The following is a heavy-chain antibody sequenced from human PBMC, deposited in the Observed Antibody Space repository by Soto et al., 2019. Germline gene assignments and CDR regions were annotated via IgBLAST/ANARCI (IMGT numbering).Heavy chain of an antibody. Sequence: EVQLVESGGGLVNPGGSLRLSCAASGITFTYAWMTWVRQAPGRGLEWVGRVKSEAGGGTIDYAAPVKGRFTISRDDSSSVLSMKINCLNSEDTAVYYCARFGGHPTNDVFSAWGQGTVVTVSS. CDR3: ARFGGHPTNDVFSA. CDR2: VKSEAGGGTI. CDR1: GITFTYAW. V-gene: IGHV3-15*01. D-gene: IGHD3-3*01. J-gene: IGHJ3*01.